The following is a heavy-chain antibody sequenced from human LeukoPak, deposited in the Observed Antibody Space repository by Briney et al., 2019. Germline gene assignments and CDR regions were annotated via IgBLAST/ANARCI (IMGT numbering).Heavy chain of an antibody. CDR2: FDPEDGET. J-gene: IGHJ4*02. V-gene: IGHV1-24*01. Sequence: ASVKVSCKVSGYTLTELSMHWVRQAPGKGLEWMGGFDPEDGETIYAQKFQGRVTMTEDTSTDTAYMELSSLRSEDTAVYYCATGGYSGYDPLPFDYWGQGTLVTVSS. D-gene: IGHD5-12*01. CDR3: ATGGYSGYDPLPFDY. CDR1: GYTLTELS.